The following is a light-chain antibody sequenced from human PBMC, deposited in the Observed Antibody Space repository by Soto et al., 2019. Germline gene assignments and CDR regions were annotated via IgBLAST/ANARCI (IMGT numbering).Light chain of an antibody. CDR3: NSYSSTSFYV. J-gene: IGLJ1*01. Sequence: QSVLAQPASMSGSPGQSITISCTGSGSDIATFSYVSWYQQYPGKAPKLLIYQVTSRASGVSHRFSGSKSGNTAALTISGLQPEDEAEYYCNSYSSTSFYVFGTGTKVTVL. CDR2: QVT. V-gene: IGLV2-14*01. CDR1: GSDIATFSY.